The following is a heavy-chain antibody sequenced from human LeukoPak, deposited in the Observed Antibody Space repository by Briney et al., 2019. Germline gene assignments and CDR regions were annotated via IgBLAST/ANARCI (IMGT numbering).Heavy chain of an antibody. CDR1: GYTFTGDY. D-gene: IGHD2-2*01. Sequence: GASVKVSFKASGYTFTGDYMHWVRQAPGQGPEWMGWINLNSGGTNYAQKFQGRVTMTRDTSISTAYMELSRLRSDDTAVYYCARDPDCSSTSCPVTDAFDIWGQGTMVTVLS. CDR3: ARDPDCSSTSCPVTDAFDI. CDR2: INLNSGGT. J-gene: IGHJ3*02. V-gene: IGHV1-2*02.